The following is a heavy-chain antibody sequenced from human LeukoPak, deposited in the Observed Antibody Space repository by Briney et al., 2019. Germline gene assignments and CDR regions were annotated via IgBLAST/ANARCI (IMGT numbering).Heavy chain of an antibody. CDR3: ARWYSSSSLGVNWFDP. CDR2: IHHSGSI. V-gene: IGHV4-4*02. Sequence: SETLSLTCAVSGGSISSSNWWNWVRQPPGKGLEWIGEIHHSGSINYHPSLKSRLTISVDKSKNQFSLKLSSVTAADTAVYYCARWYSSSSLGVNWFDPWGQGTLVTVSS. J-gene: IGHJ5*02. D-gene: IGHD6-6*01. CDR1: GGSISSSNW.